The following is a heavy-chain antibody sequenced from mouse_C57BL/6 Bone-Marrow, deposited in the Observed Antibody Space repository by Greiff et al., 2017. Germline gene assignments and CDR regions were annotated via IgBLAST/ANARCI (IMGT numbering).Heavy chain of an antibody. CDR3: ARHEGYDYDGYAMDY. Sequence: EVKLVESGGGLVQPGGSLKLSCAASGFTFSDYGMAWVRQAPRKGPEWVAFISNLAYSTYYADTVTGRFTIARENAKNTLYLEMSSLRSEDTAMYYGARHEGYDYDGYAMDYWGQGTSVTVSS. CDR2: ISNLAYST. V-gene: IGHV5-15*01. J-gene: IGHJ4*01. CDR1: GFTFSDYG. D-gene: IGHD2-4*01.